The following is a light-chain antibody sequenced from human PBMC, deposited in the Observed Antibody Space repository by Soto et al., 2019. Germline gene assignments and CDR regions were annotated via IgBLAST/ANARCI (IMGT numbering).Light chain of an antibody. CDR2: KVS. CDR3: MQGTYWPIT. V-gene: IGKV2-30*01. CDR1: QSLVYSDGNTY. Sequence: VVMTQSPLSLPVTLGQPASISCRSSQSLVYSDGNTYLNWFQQRPGQSPRRIFYKVSNRDSGVADRFSGSGSGTDFTLKISRVAAEDVGVYYCMQGTYWPITFGQGTRLEIK. J-gene: IGKJ5*01.